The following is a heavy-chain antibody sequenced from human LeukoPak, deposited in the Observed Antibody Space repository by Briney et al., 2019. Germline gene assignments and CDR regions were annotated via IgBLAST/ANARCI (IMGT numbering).Heavy chain of an antibody. D-gene: IGHD5-12*01. J-gene: IGHJ4*02. Sequence: SGTLSLTCAVSGDSISSAYWWSWVRQAPGKGLEWIGEINLSGTTRYNVSLKSRVTMSIDTPENQLFLQLTSVTAADTAVYYCVRGDDYRFDYWGQGALVTVSS. CDR1: GDSISSAYW. V-gene: IGHV4-4*02. CDR2: INLSGTT. CDR3: VRGDDYRFDY.